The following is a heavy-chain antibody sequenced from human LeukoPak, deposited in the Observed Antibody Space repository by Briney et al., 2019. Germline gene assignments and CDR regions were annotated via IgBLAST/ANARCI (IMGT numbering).Heavy chain of an antibody. CDR3: ARDLPVATIPYYYYGMDV. CDR2: IYTSGST. D-gene: IGHD5-24*01. J-gene: IGHJ6*02. V-gene: IGHV4-61*02. CDR1: GGSISSGSYY. Sequence: SETLSLTCTVSGGSISSGSYYWSWIRQPAGKGLEWIGRIYTSGSTNYNPSLKSRVTISVDTSKNQFSLKLSSVTAADTAVYYCARDLPVATIPYYYYGMDVWGQGTTVTVSS.